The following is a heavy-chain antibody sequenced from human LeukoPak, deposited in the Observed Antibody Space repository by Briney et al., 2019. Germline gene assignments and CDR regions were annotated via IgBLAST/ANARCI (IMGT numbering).Heavy chain of an antibody. V-gene: IGHV3-21*04. CDR3: ANLVQSIAAAGTRGGTDYYYYYMDV. CDR2: ISSSSSYI. CDR1: GFTFSSYS. J-gene: IGHJ6*03. D-gene: IGHD6-13*01. Sequence: PGGSLRLSCAASGFTFSSYSMNWVRQAPGKGLEWVSSISSSSSYIYYADSVKGRFTISRDNAKNSLYLQMNSLRAEDTAVYYCANLVQSIAAAGTRGGTDYYYYYMDVWGKGTTVTISS.